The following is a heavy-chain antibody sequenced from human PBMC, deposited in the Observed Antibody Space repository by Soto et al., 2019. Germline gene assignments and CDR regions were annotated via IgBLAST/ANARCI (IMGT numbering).Heavy chain of an antibody. CDR2: INSDGSST. CDR1: GFTFSSYW. J-gene: IGHJ1*01. CDR3: ARVPLWFGEKTDH. V-gene: IGHV3-74*01. D-gene: IGHD3-10*01. Sequence: AASGFTFSSYWMHLVRQAPGKGLVWGSRINSDGSSTSYADSVKGRFTISRDNAKNTLYLQMNSLRAEDTAVYYCARVPLWFGEKTDHWGQGTLVTVSS.